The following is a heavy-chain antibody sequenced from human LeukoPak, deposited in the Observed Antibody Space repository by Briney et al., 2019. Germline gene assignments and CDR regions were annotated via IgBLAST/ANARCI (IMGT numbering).Heavy chain of an antibody. CDR3: ARDRVYSYGYSYYYYMDV. CDR1: GGSTSSYY. CDR2: IYTSGST. D-gene: IGHD5-18*01. Sequence: SETLSLTCTVSGGSTSSYYWSWIRQPAGKGLEWIGRIYTSGSTNYNPSLKSRVTMSVDTSKNQFSLKLSSVTAADTAVYYCARDRVYSYGYSYYYYMDVWGKGTTVTVSS. J-gene: IGHJ6*03. V-gene: IGHV4-4*07.